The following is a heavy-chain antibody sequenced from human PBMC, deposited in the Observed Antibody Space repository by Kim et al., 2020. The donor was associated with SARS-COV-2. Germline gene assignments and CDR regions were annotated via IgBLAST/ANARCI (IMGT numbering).Heavy chain of an antibody. J-gene: IGHJ4*02. CDR3: ARDRPTEIQLVGDFDY. CDR2: ISAYNGNT. D-gene: IGHD5-18*01. CDR1: GYTFTSYG. Sequence: ASVKVSCKASGYTFTSYGISWVRQAPGQGLEWMGWISAYNGNTNYAQKLQGRVTMTTDTSTSTAYMELRSLRSDDTAVYYCARDRPTEIQLVGDFDYWGQGTLVTVSS. V-gene: IGHV1-18*01.